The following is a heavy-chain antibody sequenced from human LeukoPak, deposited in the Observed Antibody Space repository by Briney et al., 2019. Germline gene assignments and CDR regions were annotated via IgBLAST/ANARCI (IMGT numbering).Heavy chain of an antibody. V-gene: IGHV4-39*01. CDR2: IYYSGNT. Sequence: NPSETLSLTCTVSGVSISSSNSYCGWIRQPPGKGLEWIGSIYYSGNTYYNASLKSQVSISIDTSKNQFSLRLTSVTAADTAVYYCARQTGSGLFILPGGQGTLVTVSS. CDR3: ARQTGSGLFILP. D-gene: IGHD3/OR15-3a*01. J-gene: IGHJ4*02. CDR1: GVSISSSNSY.